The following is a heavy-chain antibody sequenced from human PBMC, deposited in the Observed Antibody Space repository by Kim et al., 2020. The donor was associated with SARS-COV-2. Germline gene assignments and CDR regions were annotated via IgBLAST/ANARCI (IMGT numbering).Heavy chain of an antibody. Sequence: KFQGRVTITADESTSTAYMELSSLRSEDTAVYYCASPDPYYYDSPEAFDIWGQGTMVTVSS. D-gene: IGHD3-22*01. CDR3: ASPDPYYYDSPEAFDI. J-gene: IGHJ3*02. V-gene: IGHV1-69*01.